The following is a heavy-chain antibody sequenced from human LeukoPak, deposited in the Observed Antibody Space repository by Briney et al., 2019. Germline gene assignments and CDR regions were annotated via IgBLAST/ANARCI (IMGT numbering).Heavy chain of an antibody. D-gene: IGHD3-10*01. CDR3: ASPHMVRGVIGFDY. V-gene: IGHV4-39*01. CDR2: IYYSGST. Sequence: SETLSLTCTVSGGSISSSSYYWGWIRQPPGKGLEWIGSIYYSGSTYHNPSLKSRVTISVDTSKNQFSLKLSSVTATDTAVYYCASPHMVRGVIGFDYWGQGTLVTVSS. J-gene: IGHJ4*02. CDR1: GGSISSSSYY.